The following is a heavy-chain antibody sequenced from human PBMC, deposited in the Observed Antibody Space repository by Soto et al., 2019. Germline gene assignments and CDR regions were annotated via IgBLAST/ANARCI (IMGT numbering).Heavy chain of an antibody. Sequence: QVQLVESGGGVVQPGRSLRLSCAASGFAFGTYGMHWVRQAPGKGLEWVAVTTSDGARINYADSVKGRFTISRDNSRTTLYLQMNSLRIDDTAVYYCARKNPCREWELPDYWGQGTLVTVSS. CDR1: GFAFGTYG. CDR3: ARKNPCREWELPDY. V-gene: IGHV3-30*03. J-gene: IGHJ4*02. D-gene: IGHD1-26*01. CDR2: TTSDGARI.